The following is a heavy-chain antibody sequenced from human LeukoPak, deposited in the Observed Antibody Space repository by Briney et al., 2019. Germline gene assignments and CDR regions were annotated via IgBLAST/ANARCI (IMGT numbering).Heavy chain of an antibody. Sequence: PSETLSFTCTVSGGSISSYYWSWIRQPPGKGLKWIGYIYYSGSTNYNPSLKSRVTISVDTSKNQFSLKLSSVTAADTAVYYCARVDGYNYPFDYWGQGTLVTVSS. J-gene: IGHJ4*02. CDR1: GGSISSYY. CDR2: IYYSGST. V-gene: IGHV4-59*01. D-gene: IGHD5-24*01. CDR3: ARVDGYNYPFDY.